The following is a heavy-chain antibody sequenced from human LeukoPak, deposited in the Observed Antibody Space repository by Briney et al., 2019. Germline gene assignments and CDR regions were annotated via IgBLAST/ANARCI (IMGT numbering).Heavy chain of an antibody. CDR2: INHSGST. CDR3: ARGYGDYELDY. CDR1: GGSFSGYY. J-gene: IGHJ4*02. D-gene: IGHD4-17*01. Sequence: PSATLSLTCAVYGGSFSGYYWSWIRQPPGKGLEWIGEINHSGSTNYNPSLKSRVTISVDTSKNQFSLKLSSVTAADTAVYYCARGYGDYELDYWGQGTLVTVSS. V-gene: IGHV4-34*01.